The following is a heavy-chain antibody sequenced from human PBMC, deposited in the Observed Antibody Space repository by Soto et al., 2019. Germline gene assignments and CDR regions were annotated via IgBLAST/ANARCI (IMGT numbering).Heavy chain of an antibody. Sequence: QVRLEQSGPEVKKTGASVKVSCKASGYTFTSYGISWVRQAPGQGLEWMGWIHIYSGDANYAQRFQDRVTRTRYTTTNTVYMERRSLRYDDTPVYYCARAWYYYDNSGLAYWGQGTLVTVSS. V-gene: IGHV1-18*01. CDR3: ARAWYYYDNSGLAY. CDR1: GYTFTSYG. J-gene: IGHJ4*02. CDR2: IHIYSGDA. D-gene: IGHD3-22*01.